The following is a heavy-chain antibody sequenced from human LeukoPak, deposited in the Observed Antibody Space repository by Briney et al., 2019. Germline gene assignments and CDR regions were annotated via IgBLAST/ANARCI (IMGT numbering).Heavy chain of an antibody. Sequence: GASVKVSCKASGYTFTGYYMHWVRQAPGQGLEWMGWINPNSGGTNYAQKFQGRVTMTRDTSVSTAYMELRSLRSDDTAVYYCARTETLWWLRSMTYYFDYWGQGTLVTVSS. J-gene: IGHJ4*02. CDR3: ARTETLWWLRSMTYYFDY. V-gene: IGHV1-2*02. CDR1: GYTFTGYY. CDR2: INPNSGGT. D-gene: IGHD5-12*01.